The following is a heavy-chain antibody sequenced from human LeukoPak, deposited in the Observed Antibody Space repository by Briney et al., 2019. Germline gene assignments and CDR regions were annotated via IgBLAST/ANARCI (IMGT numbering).Heavy chain of an antibody. Sequence: PGRSLRLFCAASGFTFSSYGMHWVRQAPGKGLEWVAVIWYDGSNKYYADSVKGRFTISRDNSKNTLYLQMNSLRAEDTAVYYCAKARSIAARPGGFDYWGQGTLVTVSS. CDR1: GFTFSSYG. CDR2: IWYDGSNK. J-gene: IGHJ4*02. CDR3: AKARSIAARPGGFDY. V-gene: IGHV3-33*06. D-gene: IGHD6-6*01.